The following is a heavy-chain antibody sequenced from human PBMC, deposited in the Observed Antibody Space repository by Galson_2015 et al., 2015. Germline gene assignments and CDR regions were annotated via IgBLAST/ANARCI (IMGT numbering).Heavy chain of an antibody. CDR3: ARDRTDYGDLPGY. Sequence: SLRLSCAASGFTFSSYSMNWVRQAPGKGLEWVSSISSSSSYIYYADSVKGRFTISRDNAKNSLYLQMNSLRAEDTAVYYCARDRTDYGDLPGYWGQGTLVTVSS. CDR2: ISSSSSYI. J-gene: IGHJ4*02. V-gene: IGHV3-21*01. CDR1: GFTFSSYS. D-gene: IGHD4-17*01.